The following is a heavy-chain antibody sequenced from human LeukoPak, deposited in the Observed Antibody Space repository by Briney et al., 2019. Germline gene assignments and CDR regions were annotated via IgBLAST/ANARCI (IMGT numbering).Heavy chain of an antibody. V-gene: IGHV3-7*01. Sequence: PGGSLRLSCAASGLNFNNLWMNWVRQAPGKGLEWVANIKEDGSEKYYVDSVKGRFTISGDNAKKSLYLQMNSLRAEDTAVYYCGYGSGWLFDYWGQGNLVIVSS. D-gene: IGHD6-19*01. CDR2: IKEDGSEK. J-gene: IGHJ4*02. CDR1: GLNFNNLW. CDR3: GYGSGWLFDY.